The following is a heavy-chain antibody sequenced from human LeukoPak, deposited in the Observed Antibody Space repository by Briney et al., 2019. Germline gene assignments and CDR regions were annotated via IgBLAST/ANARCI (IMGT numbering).Heavy chain of an antibody. Sequence: GGSLRLSCAASGFTFSNYAMSWVRQAPGKGLEWVSVIGNSGGSTYYADSVKGRFSISRDNSKNTLYLQMNSLRAEDTAVYYCARDPTIAAEYYYYGMDVWGQGTTVTVSS. CDR3: ARDPTIAAEYYYYGMDV. V-gene: IGHV3-23*01. D-gene: IGHD6-13*01. CDR1: GFTFSNYA. J-gene: IGHJ6*02. CDR2: IGNSGGST.